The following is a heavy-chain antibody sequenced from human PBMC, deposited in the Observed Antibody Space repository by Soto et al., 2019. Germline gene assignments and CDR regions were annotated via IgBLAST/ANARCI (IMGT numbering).Heavy chain of an antibody. V-gene: IGHV1-18*01. CDR3: ARDLRPRVPTTLYPNYFYMDV. D-gene: IGHD1-1*01. CDR1: GYIFTNDG. Sequence: QVQLVQSGAEVKKPGASVKVSCKASGYIFTNDGISWVRQAPGQGLEWVGWISGYNGKTNIAQKFQARVAMTTDISASTAYLDLRSLRSDDTAIYYCARDLRPRVPTTLYPNYFYMDVWGEGTTVIVSS. J-gene: IGHJ6*03. CDR2: ISGYNGKT.